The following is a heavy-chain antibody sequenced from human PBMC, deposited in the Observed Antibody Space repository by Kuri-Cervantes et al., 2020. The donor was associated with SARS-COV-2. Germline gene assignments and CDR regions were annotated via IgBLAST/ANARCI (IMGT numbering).Heavy chain of an antibody. Sequence: GSLRLSCTVSGSSVSSPNYWGWLRQPPGKGLEWIGSIYHSGTTYYNPSLKSRVTLSVDTSKNHFSLKLSSVTAADTAVYYCARDHRGKNWNHRTFWYFDLWGRGTLVTVSS. CDR2: IYHSGTT. D-gene: IGHD1-14*01. J-gene: IGHJ2*01. V-gene: IGHV4-38-2*02. CDR1: GSSVSSPNY. CDR3: ARDHRGKNWNHRTFWYFDL.